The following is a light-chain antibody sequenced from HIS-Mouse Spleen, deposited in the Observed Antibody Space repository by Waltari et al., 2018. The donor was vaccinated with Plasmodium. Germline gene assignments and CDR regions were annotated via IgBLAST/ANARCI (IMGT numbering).Light chain of an antibody. Sequence: ELVMTQSPATLSVSPGERATLSSRARQSVSSNLAWYQQKPGQAPRLLIYGASTSATGIPSSFSGSGSGTEFTLTISSMQSEDFAVYYCQQYNNWSPEVTFGQGTKVEIK. V-gene: IGKV3-15*01. CDR1: QSVSSN. J-gene: IGKJ1*01. CDR2: GAS. CDR3: QQYNNWSPEVT.